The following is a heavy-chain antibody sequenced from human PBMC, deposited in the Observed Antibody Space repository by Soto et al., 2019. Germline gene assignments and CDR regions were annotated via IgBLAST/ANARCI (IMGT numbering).Heavy chain of an antibody. CDR2: IYYSGGA. V-gene: IGHV4-39*01. Sequence: QLHLRESGPGLVKPSETLSLPCTVPGGSITSSSYYWGWIGQPPGKWLEWLGSIYYSGGAYYNPSPKGRVTGSVDTSKNQFSLKLSSVTAADTAVYYCATQEVGGSYVYTFDPWGQGTLVTVSS. CDR3: ATQEVGGSYVYTFDP. CDR1: GGSITSSSYY. D-gene: IGHD1-26*01. J-gene: IGHJ5*02.